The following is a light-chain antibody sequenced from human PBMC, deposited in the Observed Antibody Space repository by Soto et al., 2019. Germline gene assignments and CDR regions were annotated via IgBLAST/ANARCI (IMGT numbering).Light chain of an antibody. CDR3: QQYTNWNT. CDR1: QSVGSN. V-gene: IGKV3-15*01. J-gene: IGKJ1*01. Sequence: EIVMTQSPATLSVSPGESATLSCRASQSVGSNLAWYQQKPGQALRLLIYDASTRATGIPARFSGSGSGTEFMLTISSLQSEDFASYYCQQYTNWNTFGHGTEVDIK. CDR2: DAS.